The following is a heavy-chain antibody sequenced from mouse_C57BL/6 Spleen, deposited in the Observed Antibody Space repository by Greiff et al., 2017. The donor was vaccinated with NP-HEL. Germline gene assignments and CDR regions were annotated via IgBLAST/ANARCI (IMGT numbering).Heavy chain of an antibody. J-gene: IGHJ2*01. V-gene: IGHV1-9*01. CDR3: ARRYGNYVLFDY. Sequence: QVQLKQSGAELMKPGASVKLSCKATGYWIGEILPGSGSTNYNEKFKGKATFTADTSSNTAYMQLSSLTTEDSAIYYCARRYGNYVLFDYWGQGTTLTVSS. CDR1: GY. D-gene: IGHD2-10*02. CDR2: ILPGSGST.